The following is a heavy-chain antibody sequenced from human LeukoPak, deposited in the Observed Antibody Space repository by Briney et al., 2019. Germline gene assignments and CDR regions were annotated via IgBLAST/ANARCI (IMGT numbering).Heavy chain of an antibody. CDR3: ARQSGGFLEWFLTFDY. J-gene: IGHJ4*02. D-gene: IGHD3-3*01. CDR1: GGSCSGYY. V-gene: IGHV4-34*01. Sequence: PSETLSLTCAVYGGSCSGYYWSWIRQPPGKGLEWIGSIYHSGSTYYNPSLKSRVTISVDTSKNQFSLKLSSVTAADTAVYYCARQSGGFLEWFLTFDYWGQGTLVTVSS. CDR2: IYHSGST.